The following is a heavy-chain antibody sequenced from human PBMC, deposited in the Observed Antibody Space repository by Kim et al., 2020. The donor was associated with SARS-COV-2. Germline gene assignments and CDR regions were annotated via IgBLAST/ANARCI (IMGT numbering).Heavy chain of an antibody. Sequence: GGSLRLSCAASGFTFSSYDMHWVRQATGKGLEWVSAIGTAGDTYYPGSVKGRFTISRENAKNSLYLQMNSLRAGDTAVYYCARGGGVRWGIRGVIVSENWFDPWGQGTLVTVSS. CDR1: GFTFSSYD. V-gene: IGHV3-13*04. CDR3: ARGGGVRWGIRGVIVSENWFDP. J-gene: IGHJ5*02. CDR2: IGTAGDT. D-gene: IGHD3-10*01.